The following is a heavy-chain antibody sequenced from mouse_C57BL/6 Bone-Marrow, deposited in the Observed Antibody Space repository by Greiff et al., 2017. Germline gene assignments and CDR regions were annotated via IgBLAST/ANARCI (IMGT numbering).Heavy chain of an antibody. D-gene: IGHD2-4*01. CDR3: SYYDYGAGFAY. Sequence: LQESGPELVKPGASVKMSCKASGYTFTDYYMHWVKQKPGKGLAWIGEIYPGSGNTYYNEKFKGTATLTADTSSSTAYMQLSSLTSEDSAVYFCASYYDYGAGFAYWGQGTLVTVSA. V-gene: IGHV1-83*01. J-gene: IGHJ3*01. CDR2: YPGSGNTY. CDR1: YTFTDYYM.